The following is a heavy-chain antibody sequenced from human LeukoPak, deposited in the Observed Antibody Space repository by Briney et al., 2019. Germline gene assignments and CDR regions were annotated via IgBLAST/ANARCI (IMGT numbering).Heavy chain of an antibody. Sequence: ASVKVSCKASGYTFTGYYMHWVRQSPGQGLEWMGWINPNSGGTNYAQKFQGRVTMTRDTSISTAYMELSRLRSDDTAVYYCARLSEQQLSPGFDYWGQGTLVTVSS. J-gene: IGHJ4*02. V-gene: IGHV1-2*02. CDR2: INPNSGGT. D-gene: IGHD6-13*01. CDR3: ARLSEQQLSPGFDY. CDR1: GYTFTGYY.